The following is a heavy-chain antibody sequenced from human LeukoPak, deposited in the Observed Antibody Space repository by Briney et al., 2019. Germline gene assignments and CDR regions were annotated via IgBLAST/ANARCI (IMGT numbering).Heavy chain of an antibody. J-gene: IGHJ5*02. D-gene: IGHD3-3*01. CDR3: ARQASDFWSGLMGFDP. Sequence: SETLSLTCTVSGGSISSYYWSWIRQPPGKGLEWIGYIYTSGSTNYNPSLKSRVTISVDTSKNQFSLKLSFVTAADTAVYYCARQASDFWSGLMGFDPWGQGTLVTVS. V-gene: IGHV4-4*09. CDR1: GGSISSYY. CDR2: IYTSGST.